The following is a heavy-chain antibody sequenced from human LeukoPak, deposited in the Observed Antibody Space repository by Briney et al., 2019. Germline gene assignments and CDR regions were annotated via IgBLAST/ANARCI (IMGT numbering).Heavy chain of an antibody. D-gene: IGHD3-9*01. Sequence: SETLSLTCTVSGGSISSYYWSWIRQPAGKGLVWIGYIYYSGSTNYNPSLKSRVTISVDTSKNQFSLKLSSVTAADTAVYYCARDRSNYDILTGAAYGMDVWGQGTTVTVSS. CDR3: ARDRSNYDILTGAAYGMDV. V-gene: IGHV4-59*01. J-gene: IGHJ6*02. CDR2: IYYSGST. CDR1: GGSISSYY.